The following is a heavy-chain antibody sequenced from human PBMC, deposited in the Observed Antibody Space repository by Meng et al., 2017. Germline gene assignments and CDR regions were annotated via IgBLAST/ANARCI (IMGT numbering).Heavy chain of an antibody. V-gene: IGHV4-34*01. Sequence: QVQRTPWGAGLLKPSETRSLTCAVYGGAFSGYYWSWIRQPPGKGLEWIGEINHSGSTNYNPSLKSRVTISVDTSKNQFSLKLSSVTAADTAVYYCARRGIAAHPFYYWGQGTLVTVSS. CDR3: ARRGIAAHPFYY. CDR1: GGAFSGYY. J-gene: IGHJ4*02. CDR2: INHSGST. D-gene: IGHD6-6*01.